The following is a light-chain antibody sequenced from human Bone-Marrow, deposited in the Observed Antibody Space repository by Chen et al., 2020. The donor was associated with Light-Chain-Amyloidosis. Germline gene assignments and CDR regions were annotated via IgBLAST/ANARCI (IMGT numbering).Light chain of an antibody. CDR2: GNT. J-gene: IGLJ2*01. V-gene: IGLV1-40*01. CDR1: SSNIGAGIS. Sequence: QSVLTQPPSASWAPGQSVTISFTGSSSNIGAGISVHWYQQLSGTVPKLLIYGNTNRHSGVPDRFSGSKSGTSASLVITGLQAEDGADYYCQSYDNSLSGPVVFGGGTKLNVL. CDR3: QSYDNSLSGPVV.